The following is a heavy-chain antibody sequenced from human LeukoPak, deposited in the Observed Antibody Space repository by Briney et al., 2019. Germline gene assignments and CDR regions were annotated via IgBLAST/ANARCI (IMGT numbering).Heavy chain of an antibody. CDR2: IYPGDSDT. V-gene: IGHV5-51*01. CDR3: ARTMVRGVIRPIFDY. Sequence: PGESLKISCNGSGYXFTSYWIGWVRQMPGKGLEWMGIIYPGDSDTRYSPSFQGQVIISADKSISTAYLQWSSLKASDTAMYYCARTMVRGVIRPIFDYWGQGTLVTVSS. D-gene: IGHD3-10*01. J-gene: IGHJ4*02. CDR1: GYXFTSYW.